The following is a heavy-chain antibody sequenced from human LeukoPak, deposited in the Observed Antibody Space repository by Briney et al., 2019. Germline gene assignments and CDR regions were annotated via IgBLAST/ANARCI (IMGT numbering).Heavy chain of an antibody. Sequence: SVTVSCKASGGTFSSYAISWVRQAPGQGLEWMGRIIPILGIANYAQKFQGRVTITADKSTSTAYMELSSLRSEDTAVYYCARHNCSSTSCYEFDYWGQGTLVTVSS. D-gene: IGHD2-2*01. CDR2: IIPILGIA. CDR1: GGTFSSYA. J-gene: IGHJ4*02. V-gene: IGHV1-69*04. CDR3: ARHNCSSTSCYEFDY.